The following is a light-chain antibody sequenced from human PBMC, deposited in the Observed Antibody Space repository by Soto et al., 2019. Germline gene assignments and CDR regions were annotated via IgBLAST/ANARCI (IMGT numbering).Light chain of an antibody. CDR1: RNLLYNDKNY. J-gene: IGKJ2*01. CDR2: WAS. CDR3: QQFYTTPRT. V-gene: IGKV4-1*01. Sequence: DIVMTQAPDSLAASLGAIVTINCKSSRNLLYNDKNYVAWYQQRPGQAPKLLIYWASTRESEVPVRISGSGSVTDFRLTLRDLQAADAAVYYCQQFYTTPRTFGQGTRVEI.